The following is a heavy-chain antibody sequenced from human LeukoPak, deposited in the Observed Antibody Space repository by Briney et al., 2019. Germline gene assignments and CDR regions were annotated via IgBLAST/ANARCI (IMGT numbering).Heavy chain of an antibody. D-gene: IGHD4-17*01. Sequence: PSETLSLTCTVSGGSISSGSYYWSWIRQPAGKGLEWIGRIYTSGSTNYNPSLKSRVTISVDTSKNQFSLKLSSVTAADTAVYYCVKNGPVTMWSWVDSWGPGILVTVSS. CDR3: VKNGPVTMWSWVDS. V-gene: IGHV4-61*02. CDR2: IYTSGST. CDR1: GGSISSGSYY. J-gene: IGHJ5*01.